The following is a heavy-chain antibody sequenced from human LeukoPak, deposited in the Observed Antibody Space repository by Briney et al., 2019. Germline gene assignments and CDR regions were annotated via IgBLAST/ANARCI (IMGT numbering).Heavy chain of an antibody. D-gene: IGHD6-13*01. V-gene: IGHV4-4*07. CDR3: ATYSSNLGCLDS. CDR2: IYTSGST. Sequence: SETLSLTCTVSGGSISSYYWSWIRQPAGKGLEWIGRIYTSGSTNYNPSLKSRVTISVDTSKNQFSLKLSSVTAADTAVYYCATYSSNLGCLDSWGQGTLVTVSS. CDR1: GGSISSYY. J-gene: IGHJ5*01.